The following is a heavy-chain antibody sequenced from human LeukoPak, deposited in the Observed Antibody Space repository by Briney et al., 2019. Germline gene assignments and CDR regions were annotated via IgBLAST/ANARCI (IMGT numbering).Heavy chain of an antibody. CDR3: AKGYYYDSSGLFDY. Sequence: GGSLRLSCAASGFTFSNYAMNWVRQAPGKGLEWVSTISGSGGSTYYADSVKGRFTISRDNSKNRLYLQMNSLRAEDTAVYFCAKGYYYDSSGLFDYWGQGILVTASS. CDR2: ISGSGGST. J-gene: IGHJ4*02. D-gene: IGHD3-22*01. V-gene: IGHV3-23*01. CDR1: GFTFSNYA.